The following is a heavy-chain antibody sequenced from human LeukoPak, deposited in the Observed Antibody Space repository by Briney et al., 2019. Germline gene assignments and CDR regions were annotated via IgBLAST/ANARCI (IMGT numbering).Heavy chain of an antibody. J-gene: IGHJ4*02. D-gene: IGHD3-10*01. CDR1: GFTFSSYA. CDR2: IYHSGST. Sequence: GSLRLSCAASGFTFSSYAMSWVRQPPGKGLEWIGEIYHSGSTKYNPSLKSRVTISVDMSKNQFFLKLSSVTAADTAVYYCARSDHNSGSYYFDYWGQGALVTVSS. CDR3: ARSDHNSGSYYFDY. V-gene: IGHV4-34*01.